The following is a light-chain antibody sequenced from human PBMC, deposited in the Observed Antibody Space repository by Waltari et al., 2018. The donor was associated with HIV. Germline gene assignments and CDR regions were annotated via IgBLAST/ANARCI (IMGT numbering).Light chain of an antibody. V-gene: IGLV8-61*01. CDR1: SGSVSTSYY. CDR2: STN. J-gene: IGLJ3*02. CDR3: VLYMGSGSCM. Sequence: QTVVTQEPSFSVSPGGTVTLTCGLSSGSVSTSYYPNWYQQTPGQAPRTLIYSTNTRSSGVPDRFSGSILGNKAALTITGAQADDESDYYCVLYMGSGSCMFGGGTKLTVL.